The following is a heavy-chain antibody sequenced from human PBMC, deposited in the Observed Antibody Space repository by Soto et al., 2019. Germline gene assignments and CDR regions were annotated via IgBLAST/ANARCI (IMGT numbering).Heavy chain of an antibody. Sequence: SETLSLTCTVSGGSISSYYWSWIRQPPGKGLEWIGYIYYSGSTNYNPSLKSRVTISVDTSKNQFSLKLSSVTAADTAVYYCAREGSTYTYGSGSHFDYWGQGTLVTVSS. D-gene: IGHD3-10*01. CDR3: AREGSTYTYGSGSHFDY. J-gene: IGHJ4*02. CDR2: IYYSGST. CDR1: GGSISSYY. V-gene: IGHV4-59*01.